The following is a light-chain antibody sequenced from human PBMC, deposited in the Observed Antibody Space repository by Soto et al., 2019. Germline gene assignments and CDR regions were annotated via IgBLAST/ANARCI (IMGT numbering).Light chain of an antibody. CDR3: GTWDSSLSASYV. J-gene: IGLJ1*01. Sequence: QSALTQPPSVSAAPGQTVTISCSGSSSNIGNNYVSWYQQLPGTAPKLLIYENNKRPSGIPDRFSGSKSGTSATLGITGLQTGDEADYYCGTWDSSLSASYVFGTGTKLTVL. V-gene: IGLV1-51*02. CDR1: SSNIGNNY. CDR2: ENN.